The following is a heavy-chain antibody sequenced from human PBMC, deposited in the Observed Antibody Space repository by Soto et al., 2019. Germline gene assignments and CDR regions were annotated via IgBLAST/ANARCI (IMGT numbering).Heavy chain of an antibody. V-gene: IGHV4-4*02. Sequence: QVQLQESGPGLVKPSGTLSLTCAVSGGSISSSHWWTWVRQSPGKGLEYIGEISHSGTSNSNPSLKSQLTLSVDKYNNHFSLTLTSVTAADTAVYYCARVVLTITRGAFDAWGQGTLVIVSS. D-gene: IGHD3-9*01. CDR3: ARVVLTITRGAFDA. CDR1: GGSISSSHW. J-gene: IGHJ3*01. CDR2: ISHSGTS.